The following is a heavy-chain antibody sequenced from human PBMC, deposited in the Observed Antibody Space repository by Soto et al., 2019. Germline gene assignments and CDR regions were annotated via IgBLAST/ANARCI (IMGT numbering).Heavy chain of an antibody. V-gene: IGHV4-59*01. J-gene: IGHJ5*02. Sequence: SETLSLTCTVSGGSISSYYWSWIRQPPGKGLEWIGYIYYSGSTNYNPSLKSRVTISVDTSKNQFSLKLSSVTAADTAVYYCARVDILTGYAMTPWGQGTLVPPPQ. CDR3: ARVDILTGYAMTP. D-gene: IGHD3-9*01. CDR1: GGSISSYY. CDR2: IYYSGST.